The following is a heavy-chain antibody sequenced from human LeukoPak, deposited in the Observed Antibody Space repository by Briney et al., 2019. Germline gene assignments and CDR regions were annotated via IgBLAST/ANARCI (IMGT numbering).Heavy chain of an antibody. CDR2: INHSGST. CDR1: GGSFNGYY. V-gene: IGHV4-34*01. D-gene: IGHD3-22*01. J-gene: IGHJ4*02. CDR3: ARVGYYDNQWGSMDY. Sequence: SETLSLTCAVYGGSFNGYYWSWIRQPPGKGLEWIGEINHSGSTNYIPSLKSRVTISVDTSKNQFSLKLSSVTAADTAVYYCARVGYYDNQWGSMDYWGQGTLVTVSS.